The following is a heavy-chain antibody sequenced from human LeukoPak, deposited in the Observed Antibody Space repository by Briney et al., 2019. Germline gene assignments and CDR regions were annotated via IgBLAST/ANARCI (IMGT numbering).Heavy chain of an antibody. V-gene: IGHV1-2*02. Sequence: GASVKVSCKASGYTFSGYYIHWVRQAPGQGLEWMGWINPASGGTKYVQRFQGRVTMTRDTSISTAYMELSRLISDDTAVYYCARGRGGDIFLTYYYYYMDVWGKGTTVTVSS. D-gene: IGHD3-9*01. CDR1: GYTFSGYY. CDR2: INPASGGT. J-gene: IGHJ6*03. CDR3: ARGRGGDIFLTYYYYYMDV.